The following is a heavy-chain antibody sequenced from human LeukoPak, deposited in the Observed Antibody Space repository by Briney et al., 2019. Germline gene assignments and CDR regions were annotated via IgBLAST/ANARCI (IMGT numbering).Heavy chain of an antibody. CDR3: ARDRSQTYYYDSSGYRYDAFDI. Sequence: SETLSLTCTVSGGSISSYYWSWIRQPPGKGLEWIGYIYYSGSTNYNPSLKSRVAISVDTSKNQFSLKLRSVTAADTAVYYCARDRSQTYYYDSSGYRYDAFDIWGQGTMVTVSS. CDR2: IYYSGST. V-gene: IGHV4-59*01. D-gene: IGHD3-22*01. CDR1: GGSISSYY. J-gene: IGHJ3*02.